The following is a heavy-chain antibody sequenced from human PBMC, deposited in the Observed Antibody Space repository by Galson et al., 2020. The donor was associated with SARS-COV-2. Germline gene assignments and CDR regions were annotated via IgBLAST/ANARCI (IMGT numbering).Heavy chain of an antibody. CDR2: IWYDGSEK. D-gene: IGHD3-10*01. CDR3: AKDEEIRGFIGGRYFDH. J-gene: IGHJ4*02. V-gene: IGHV3-33*06. CDR1: GFTFNSYG. Sequence: GESLKISCAASGFTFNSYGMHWVRQAPGNGLEWVAGIWYDGSEKHYADSVKGRFSISRDNSKNTLYLQMSSLRADDTAVYYCAKDEEIRGFIGGRYFDHWGPGTLVTVSS.